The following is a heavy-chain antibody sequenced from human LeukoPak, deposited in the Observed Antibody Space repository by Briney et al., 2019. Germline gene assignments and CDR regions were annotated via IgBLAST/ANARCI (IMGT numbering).Heavy chain of an antibody. CDR1: GGSFSGYY. V-gene: IGHV4-34*01. CDR2: INHSGST. D-gene: IGHD4-17*01. Sequence: SETLSLTCAVYGGSFSGYYWSWIRQPPGKGLEWIGEINHSGSTNYNPSLKSRVTISVDTSKNQVSLTLSSVTAADTAMYYCGVSTTRATTRTIDYWGQGTLVTVSS. J-gene: IGHJ4*02. CDR3: GVSTTRATTRTIDY.